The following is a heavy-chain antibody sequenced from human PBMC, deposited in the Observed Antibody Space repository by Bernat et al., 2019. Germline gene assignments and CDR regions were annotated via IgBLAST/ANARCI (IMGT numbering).Heavy chain of an antibody. V-gene: IGHV3-30*18. Sequence: QVQLVESGGGVVQPGRSLRLSCAASGFTFSSYGMHWVRQAPGKGLEWVAVISYDGSNKYYADSVKGRFTISRDNSKSTLYLQMNSLRAEDTAVYYCAKTVESGSLDYWGQGTLVTVSS. CDR1: GFTFSSYG. CDR2: ISYDGSNK. J-gene: IGHJ4*02. CDR3: AKTVESGSLDY. D-gene: IGHD1-26*01.